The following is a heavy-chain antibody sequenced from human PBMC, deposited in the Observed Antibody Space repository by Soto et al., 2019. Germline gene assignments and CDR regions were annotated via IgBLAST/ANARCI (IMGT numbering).Heavy chain of an antibody. CDR2: ISAYNGNT. CDR3: ARRAYSSGWYDEDY. V-gene: IGHV1-18*01. Sequence: GASVKVSCKASGYTFTSYGISWVRHAPGQGLEWMGWISAYNGNTNYAQKLQGRVTMTTDTSTSTAYMELRSLRSDDTAVYYCARRAYSSGWYDEDYWGQGTLVTVSS. CDR1: GYTFTSYG. J-gene: IGHJ4*02. D-gene: IGHD6-19*01.